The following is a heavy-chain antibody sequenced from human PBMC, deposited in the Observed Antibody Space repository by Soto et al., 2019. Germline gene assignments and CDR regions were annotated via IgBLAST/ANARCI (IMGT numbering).Heavy chain of an antibody. J-gene: IGHJ4*02. CDR2: LNPKSGNT. V-gene: IGHV1-8*01. Sequence: QVQLVQSGAEVKEPGASVRVSCKASGYSFTKFDINWVRQAPGQGLEWMGWLNPKSGNTGYAQNLQGRVTMTRDTSISTAYMELRSLGSEDAGLYYCGRVTAGSSDFDYWGQGTLVTGSS. D-gene: IGHD6-6*01. CDR1: GYSFTKFD. CDR3: GRVTAGSSDFDY.